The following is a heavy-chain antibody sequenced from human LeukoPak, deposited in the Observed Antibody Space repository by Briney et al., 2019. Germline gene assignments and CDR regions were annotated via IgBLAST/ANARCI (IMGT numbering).Heavy chain of an antibody. V-gene: IGHV4-34*01. CDR3: ARGVGSIAARIGYFDY. D-gene: IGHD6-6*01. CDR2: INHSGST. CDR1: GGSFSGYY. Sequence: SETLSVTCAVYGGSFSGYYWSWIRQPPGKGLEWIGEINHSGSTNYNPSLKSRVTISVDTSKNQFSLKLSSVTAADTAVYYCARGVGSIAARIGYFDYWGQGTLVTVSS. J-gene: IGHJ4*02.